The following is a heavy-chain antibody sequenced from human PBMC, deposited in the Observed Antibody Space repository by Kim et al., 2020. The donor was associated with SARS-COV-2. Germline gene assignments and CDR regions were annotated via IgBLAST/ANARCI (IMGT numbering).Heavy chain of an antibody. Sequence: YADSVKGRFTISRDNYKNTLYLQMNSLRGEDTAVYYCARDDYDSTGHCDYWGQGTLVTVSS. CDR3: ARDDYDSTGHCDY. D-gene: IGHD3-22*01. J-gene: IGHJ4*02. V-gene: IGHV3-33*01.